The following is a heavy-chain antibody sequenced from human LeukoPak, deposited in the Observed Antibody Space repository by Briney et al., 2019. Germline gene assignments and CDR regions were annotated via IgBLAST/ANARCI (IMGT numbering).Heavy chain of an antibody. CDR2: IRYDGSNK. Sequence: PAGSLRLTCGASGFTFSNYGMLWFRQAPGKGLEWVGSIRYDGSNKHYAYSVRGGFTISRDNSNNILFLHSNSMSAEDTAVYCSAKEDYYGSGRLLDYWGEGTLVTVSS. CDR3: AKEDYYGSGRLLDY. D-gene: IGHD3-10*01. V-gene: IGHV3-30*02. CDR1: GFTFSNYG. J-gene: IGHJ4*02.